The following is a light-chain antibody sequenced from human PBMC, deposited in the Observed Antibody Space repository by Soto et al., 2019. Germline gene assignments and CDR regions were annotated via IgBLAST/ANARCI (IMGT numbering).Light chain of an antibody. CDR3: QQYGSSPRT. Sequence: VMTRSPATLAVSRVITATLSCRDSQSVSSSYLAWYQQKPGQAPRLLIYGASSRATGIPDRFSGSGPGTDFTLTISRLEPEDFAVYYCQQYGSSPRTFGPGTKVDIK. CDR1: QSVSSSY. CDR2: GAS. J-gene: IGKJ3*01. V-gene: IGKV3-20*01.